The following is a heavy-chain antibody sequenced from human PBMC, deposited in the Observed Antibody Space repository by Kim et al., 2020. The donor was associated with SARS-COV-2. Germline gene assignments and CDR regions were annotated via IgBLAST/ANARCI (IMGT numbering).Heavy chain of an antibody. CDR1: GGSISSYY. D-gene: IGHD2-15*01. CDR3: ARAQYCTGGSCYLTDWHFDL. Sequence: SETLSLTCTVSGGSISSYYWSWIRQPPGKGLEWIGYMYYTGSTNYNPSLKSRVTIAVDTSRHQLSLKLNSVTAADTAVYYCARAQYCTGGSCYLTDWHFDLSGPGTLVTLSS. CDR2: MYYTGST. V-gene: IGHV4-59*13. J-gene: IGHJ2*01.